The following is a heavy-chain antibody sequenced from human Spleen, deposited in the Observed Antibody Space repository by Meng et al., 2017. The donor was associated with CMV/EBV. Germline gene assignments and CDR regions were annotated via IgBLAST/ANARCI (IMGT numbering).Heavy chain of an antibody. J-gene: IGHJ4*02. V-gene: IGHV3-21*01. Sequence: GESLKISCAASGFTFSSYEMNWVRQAPGKGLEWVSSISSSSSYIYYADSVKGRFTISRDNAKNSLYLQMNSLRAEDTAVYYCARGGLGSRGYSYLEYWGQGTLVTVSS. CDR1: GFTFSSYE. CDR2: ISSSSSYI. CDR3: ARGGLGSRGYSYLEY. D-gene: IGHD5-18*01.